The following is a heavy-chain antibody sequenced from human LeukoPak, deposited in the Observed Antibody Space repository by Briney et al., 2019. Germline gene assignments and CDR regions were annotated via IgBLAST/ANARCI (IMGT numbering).Heavy chain of an antibody. Sequence: SETLSLTCTVSGGSISSYYWSWIRQAPGMGLEWIGYIYHSGSTNYNPSLQSRVTISVDTSKNQFSLKLSSVTAADTAVYYCARDGARYYFDYWGQGTLVTVSS. CDR3: ARDGARYYFDY. CDR1: GGSISSYY. CDR2: IYHSGST. J-gene: IGHJ4*02. V-gene: IGHV4-59*01.